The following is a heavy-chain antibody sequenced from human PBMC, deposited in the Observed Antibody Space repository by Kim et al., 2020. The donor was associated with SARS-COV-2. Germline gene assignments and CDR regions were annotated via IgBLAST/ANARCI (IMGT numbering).Heavy chain of an antibody. V-gene: IGHV3-23*01. J-gene: IGHJ3*02. CDR2: IRGGGAGT. CDR1: GFTFSNYA. D-gene: IGHD3-10*01. CDR3: AKCHSGWGNYAFDI. Sequence: GGSLRLSCAASGFTFSNYAMSWVRQAPGKGLEWVSYIRGGGAGTLYADSVKGRCTISRDNSRNTLSLQLNSLRAEDTAIYYCAKCHSGWGNYAFDIWGLGTMVTVSS.